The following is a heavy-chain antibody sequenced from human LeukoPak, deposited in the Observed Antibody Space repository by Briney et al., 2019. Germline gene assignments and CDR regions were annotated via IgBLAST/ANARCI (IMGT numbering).Heavy chain of an antibody. J-gene: IGHJ1*01. D-gene: IGHD3-10*01. CDR3: AKDITMVRGGQIIGSFQH. CDR2: IGWNSGSI. V-gene: IGHV3-9*01. Sequence: SGGSLRLSCAASGFTFDDYAMHWVRQAPGKGLEWVSGIGWNSGSIGYADSVKGRFTISRDNAKNSLYLQMNSLRAEDTALYYCAKDITMVRGGQIIGSFQHWGQGTLVTVSS. CDR1: GFTFDDYA.